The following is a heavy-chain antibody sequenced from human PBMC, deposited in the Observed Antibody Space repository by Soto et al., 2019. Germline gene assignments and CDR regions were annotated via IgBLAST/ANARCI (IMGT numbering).Heavy chain of an antibody. J-gene: IGHJ4*02. CDR2: INHSGST. CDR1: GGSFSGYY. V-gene: IGHV4-34*01. CDR3: ARGLEADGKNY. D-gene: IGHD6-13*01. Sequence: SETLSLTCAVYGGSFSGYYWSWIRQPPGKGLEWIGEINHSGSTNYNPSLKSRVTISVDTSKNQFSLKLSSVTAADTAVYYCARGLEADGKNYWGQGTLVTVSS.